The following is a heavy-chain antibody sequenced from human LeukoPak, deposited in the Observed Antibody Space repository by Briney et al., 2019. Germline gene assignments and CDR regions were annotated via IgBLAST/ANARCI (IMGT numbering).Heavy chain of an antibody. V-gene: IGHV3-21*01. CDR2: ISSSSSYI. D-gene: IGHD1-26*01. J-gene: IGHJ4*02. Sequence: SGGSLRLSCAASGIAFSSSAMSWVRQAPGKGLEWVSSISSSSSYIYYADSVKGRFTISRDNAKNSLYLQMNSLRAEDTAVYYCARELGIVGAQGVDYWGQGTLVTVSS. CDR1: GIAFSSSA. CDR3: ARELGIVGAQGVDY.